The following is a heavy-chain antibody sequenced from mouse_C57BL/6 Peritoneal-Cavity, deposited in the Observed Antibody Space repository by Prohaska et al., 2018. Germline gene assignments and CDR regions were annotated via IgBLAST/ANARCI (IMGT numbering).Heavy chain of an antibody. J-gene: IGHJ4*01. CDR1: GIDFSRYW. CDR3: ASSNSYAMDY. V-gene: IGHV4-1*01. CDR2: XXXXXXXX. D-gene: IGHD2-5*01. Sequence: EVKLLQSGGGLVQPGGSLKLSCAASGIDFSRYWMSWVRRAPGKGLEWIGEXXXXXXXXNXXXXQKDXXIXXRXXXKNTLXXEMRKXRSEETGIYYCASSNSYAMDYWGQGTSVTVSS.